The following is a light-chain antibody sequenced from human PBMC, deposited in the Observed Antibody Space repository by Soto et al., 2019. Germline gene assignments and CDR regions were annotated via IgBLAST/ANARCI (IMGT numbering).Light chain of an antibody. V-gene: IGKV1-5*01. CDR1: QSISSW. CDR3: QHYNSYSEA. CDR2: DAS. J-gene: IGKJ1*01. Sequence: DIQMTQSPSSLSASVGDRATITCRASQSISSWLAWYQQKPGKAPKLLIYDASTLQSGVPSRYSGSGSGTKFTLTIASLQPDDFATYYCQHYNSYSEAFGQGAKVDI.